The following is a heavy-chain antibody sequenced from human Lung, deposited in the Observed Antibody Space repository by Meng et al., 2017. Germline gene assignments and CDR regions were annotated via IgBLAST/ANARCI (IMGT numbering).Heavy chain of an antibody. CDR1: DYTFTGYG. Sequence: HVQLLQSGAEVKQPGASLKESCKASDYTFTGYGVCWVRQVPGQGLEWMAWLGAHPGDTSFAPKFLGRVTVTADTATATAYMELRSLRSDDTAVYYCARGTPGRSYCDYWGLGTLVTVSS. J-gene: IGHJ4*02. CDR2: LGAHPGDT. D-gene: IGHD3-10*01. CDR3: ARGTPGRSYCDY. V-gene: IGHV1-18*01.